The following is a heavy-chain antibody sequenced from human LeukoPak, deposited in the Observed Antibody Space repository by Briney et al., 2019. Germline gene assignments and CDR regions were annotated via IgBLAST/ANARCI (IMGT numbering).Heavy chain of an antibody. CDR1: GYTFTSYA. J-gene: IGHJ4*02. D-gene: IGHD1-7*01. CDR3: ARGSTGGTIPFCDY. Sequence: ASVKVSCKVSGYTFTSYAMNWVRQAPGQGLEWMGWINTNTGNPTYAQGFTGRFVFSLDTSVSTAYLQISSLKAEDTAVYYCARGSTGGTIPFCDYWGQGTLVIVSS. V-gene: IGHV7-4-1*02. CDR2: INTNTGNP.